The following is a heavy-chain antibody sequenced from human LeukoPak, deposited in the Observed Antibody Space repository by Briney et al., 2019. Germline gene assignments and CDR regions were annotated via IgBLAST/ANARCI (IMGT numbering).Heavy chain of an antibody. D-gene: IGHD6-13*01. V-gene: IGHV3-49*04. CDR2: IRSEAYGGTT. Sequence: PGGSLRLSCTASGFSFGDYSMNRVRQAPGKGLEWVGFIRSEAYGGTTQYAASVKGRFTISRDDSKSIAYLQMNSLKTEDTAVYYCTSQLQLLTFFDYWGQGTLVTVSS. CDR1: GFSFGDYS. J-gene: IGHJ4*02. CDR3: TSQLQLLTFFDY.